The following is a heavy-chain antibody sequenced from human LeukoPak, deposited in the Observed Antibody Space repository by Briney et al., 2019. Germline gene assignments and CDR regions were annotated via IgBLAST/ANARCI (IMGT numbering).Heavy chain of an antibody. V-gene: IGHV3-48*01. J-gene: IGHJ5*02. CDR3: ARDAGNSGYGCDL. CDR2: IRSSSET. D-gene: IGHD5-12*01. CDR1: GFIFSQYS. Sequence: GGSLRLSCAASGFIFSQYSMNWVRQAPGKGLEWVSHIRSSSETFYADSVKGRFTISRDNAKNSLYLQMNNLRGEDTAIYYCARDAGNSGYGCDLWGQGTLVTVSS.